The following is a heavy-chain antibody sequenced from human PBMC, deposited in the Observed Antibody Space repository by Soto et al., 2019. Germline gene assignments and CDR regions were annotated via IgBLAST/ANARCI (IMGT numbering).Heavy chain of an antibody. V-gene: IGHV4-59*12. D-gene: IGHD3-10*01. CDR1: GGSISSYY. CDR3: ARDYGYYYGSGSYISPAYYYYYMDV. CDR2: IYYSGST. J-gene: IGHJ6*03. Sequence: ETLSLTCTVSGGSISSYYWSWIRQPPGKGLEWIGYIYYSGSTNYNPSLKSRVTISVDTSKNQFSLKLSSVTAADTAVYYCARDYGYYYGSGSYISPAYYYYYMDVWGKGTTVTVSS.